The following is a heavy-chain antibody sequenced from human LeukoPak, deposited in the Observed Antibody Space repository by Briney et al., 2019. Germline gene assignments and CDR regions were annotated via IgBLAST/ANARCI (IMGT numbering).Heavy chain of an antibody. Sequence: ASVKVSCKASGYTFTVYYMHWVRQAPGQGLEWVGRINPNSGGTNYAQKFQGRVTMTRDTSISTAYMEVSRLRSDDTAVYYCARDFCSSTSCYVMGDYWGQGTLVTVSS. J-gene: IGHJ4*02. CDR1: GYTFTVYY. V-gene: IGHV1-2*06. CDR2: INPNSGGT. CDR3: ARDFCSSTSCYVMGDY. D-gene: IGHD2-2*01.